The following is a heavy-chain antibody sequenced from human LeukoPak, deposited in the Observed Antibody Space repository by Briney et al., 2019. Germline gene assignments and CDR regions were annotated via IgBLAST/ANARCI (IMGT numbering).Heavy chain of an antibody. V-gene: IGHV6-1*01. CDR1: GDSVPSNSAA. CDR3: ARAKGRSPLFDY. CDR2: TYYRSKWYN. Sequence: PSQTLSLTCAISGDSVPSNSAAWNWIRQSPSRGLEWLGRTYYRSKWYNDYAVSVKGRIAINPDTSKNQFSLQLNSVTPEDTAVYYCARAKGRSPLFDYWGQGTLVTVSS. D-gene: IGHD6-13*01. J-gene: IGHJ4*02.